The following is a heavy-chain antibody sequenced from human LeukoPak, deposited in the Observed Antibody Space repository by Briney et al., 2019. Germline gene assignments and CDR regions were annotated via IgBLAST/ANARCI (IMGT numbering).Heavy chain of an antibody. Sequence: GASVKVSCKASGYTFTSYYMHWVRQAPGQGLEWMGIINPSGGSTSYAQKFQGRVTMTRDMSTSTVYMELSSLRSEDTAVYYCARVSSTLLYYYYYYMDVWGKGTTVTVSS. D-gene: IGHD6-13*01. CDR3: ARVSSTLLYYYYYYMDV. V-gene: IGHV1-46*01. J-gene: IGHJ6*03. CDR2: INPSGGST. CDR1: GYTFTSYY.